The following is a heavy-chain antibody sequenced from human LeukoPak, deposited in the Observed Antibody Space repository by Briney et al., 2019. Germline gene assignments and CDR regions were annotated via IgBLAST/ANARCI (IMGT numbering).Heavy chain of an antibody. CDR2: INHSGST. D-gene: IGHD2-15*01. CDR3: ARSGYCSGGSCYSWFSYYYYYMDV. J-gene: IGHJ6*03. CDR1: GGSFSGYY. V-gene: IGHV4-34*01. Sequence: SEPLSFTYAVYGGSFSGYYWSWIHKPPGKGLEWIGEINHSGSTNYNPSLKSRVTTSVDTSNNQFSLKLSSVTAADTAVYYCARSGYCSGGSCYSWFSYYYYYMDVWGKGTTVTISS.